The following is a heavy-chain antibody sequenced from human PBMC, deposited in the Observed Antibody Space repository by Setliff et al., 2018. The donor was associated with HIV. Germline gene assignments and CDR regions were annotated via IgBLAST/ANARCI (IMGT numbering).Heavy chain of an antibody. CDR1: GYTFNSYL. V-gene: IGHV1-3*01. Sequence: ASVKVSCKASGYTFNSYLVYWVCQAPGQRLEWMGWIHPGNDNREYSQGFQGRLTMTRDTSASMVYMELNSLTSEDTAVYFCARFSSVYAAIDNWGPGTLVTVS. CDR3: ARFSSVYAAIDN. J-gene: IGHJ4*02. CDR2: IHPGNDNR. D-gene: IGHD2-2*01.